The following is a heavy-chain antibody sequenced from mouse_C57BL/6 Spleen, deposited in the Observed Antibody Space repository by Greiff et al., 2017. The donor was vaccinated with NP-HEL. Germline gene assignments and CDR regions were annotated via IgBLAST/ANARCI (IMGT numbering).Heavy chain of an antibody. D-gene: IGHD3-3*01. CDR1: GYTFTDYE. J-gene: IGHJ2*01. CDR2: IDPETGGT. Sequence: VQLQQSGAELVRPGASVTLSCKASGYTFTDYEMHWVKQTPVHGLEWIGAIDPETGGTAYNQKFKGKAILTADNSSSTAYMELRSLTSEDSAVYYCTRRDVGFDYWGQGTTLTVSS. V-gene: IGHV1-15*01. CDR3: TRRDVGFDY.